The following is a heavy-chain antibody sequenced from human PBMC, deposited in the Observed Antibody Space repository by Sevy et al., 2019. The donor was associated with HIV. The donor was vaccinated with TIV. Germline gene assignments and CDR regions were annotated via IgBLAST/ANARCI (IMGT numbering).Heavy chain of an antibody. D-gene: IGHD2-8*01. CDR2: LSFGCGEI. Sequence: GGSLTLSCAASGFTFSKYSMSWVRQPPGKGLEGVSTLSFGCGEINYADSVKGRFTISRDNSKSSVYLQMNNLRPEDTAVYYCAREGCTKPHDYWGQGTLVTVSS. V-gene: IGHV3-23*01. CDR1: GFTFSKYS. J-gene: IGHJ4*02. CDR3: AREGCTKPHDY.